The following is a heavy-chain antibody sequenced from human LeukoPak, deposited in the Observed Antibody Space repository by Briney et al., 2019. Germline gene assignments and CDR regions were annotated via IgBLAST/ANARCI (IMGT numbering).Heavy chain of an antibody. Sequence: PSETLSLTCTVSGGSISSGGYCWSWIRQHPGKGLEWIGYISYSGSTYYNPSLESRVTISGDTSKNQFSLKLSSVTAADTAVYYCARMKPYGDYGDYWGQGTLVTVSS. D-gene: IGHD4-17*01. CDR3: ARMKPYGDYGDY. CDR1: GGSISSGGYC. J-gene: IGHJ4*02. CDR2: ISYSGST. V-gene: IGHV4-31*03.